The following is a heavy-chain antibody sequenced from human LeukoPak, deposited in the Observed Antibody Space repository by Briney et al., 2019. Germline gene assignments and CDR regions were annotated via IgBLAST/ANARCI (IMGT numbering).Heavy chain of an antibody. J-gene: IGHJ3*02. CDR2: ISAYNGDI. CDR1: GYTFTKYG. Sequence: VASVTVTFTASGYTFTKYGVSWVRQAPGQGLEWMGWISAYNGDIKYAQRGKGRVTMTTDTSTSTVYMELRSLRSDDTAVYYCARESGSDAFDIWGQGTMVTVSS. V-gene: IGHV1-18*01. CDR3: ARESGSDAFDI.